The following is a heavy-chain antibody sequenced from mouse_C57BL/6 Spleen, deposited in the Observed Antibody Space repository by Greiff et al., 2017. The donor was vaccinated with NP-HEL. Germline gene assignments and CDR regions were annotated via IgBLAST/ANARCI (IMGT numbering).Heavy chain of an antibody. CDR1: GYTFTSYW. CDR2: IDPSDSYT. D-gene: IGHD1-1*01. CDR3: ARTLYYYGSSPYYFDY. Sequence: VQLQQSGAELVMPGASVKLSCKASGYTFTSYWMHWVKQRPGQGLEWIGEIDPSDSYTNYNQKFKGKSTLTVDKSSSTAYMQLSSLTSEDSAVYYCARTLYYYGSSPYYFDYWGQGTTLTVSS. V-gene: IGHV1-69*01. J-gene: IGHJ2*01.